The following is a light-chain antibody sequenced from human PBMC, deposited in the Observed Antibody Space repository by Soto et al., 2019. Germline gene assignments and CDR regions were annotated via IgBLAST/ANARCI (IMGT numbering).Light chain of an antibody. CDR1: QSISGW. Sequence: DIQMTQSPSTLSASVGDRVTITCRASQSISGWLAWYQQKPGKAPKLLIYKASSLESGVPSKFSGSGSGTEFTLTINSLQPDDFATYYCQHYNSYSEAFGQGTKVDIK. CDR3: QHYNSYSEA. CDR2: KAS. J-gene: IGKJ1*01. V-gene: IGKV1-5*03.